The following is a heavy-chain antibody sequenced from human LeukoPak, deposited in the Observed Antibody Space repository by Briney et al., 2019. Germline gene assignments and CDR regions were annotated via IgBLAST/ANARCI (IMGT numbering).Heavy chain of an antibody. CDR3: AKLGYCSSTSCYRFDP. Sequence: PGGSLRPSCAASGFTFSSYAMSWVRQAPGKGLEWVSAISGSGGSTYYADSVKGRFTISRDNSKNTLYLQMNSLRAEDTAVYYCAKLGYCSSTSCYRFDPWGQGTLVTVSS. D-gene: IGHD2-2*02. CDR1: GFTFSSYA. V-gene: IGHV3-23*01. CDR2: ISGSGGST. J-gene: IGHJ5*02.